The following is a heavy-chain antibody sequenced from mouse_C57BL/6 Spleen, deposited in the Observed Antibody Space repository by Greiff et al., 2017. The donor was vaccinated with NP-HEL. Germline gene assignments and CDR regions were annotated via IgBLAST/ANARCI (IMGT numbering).Heavy chain of an antibody. V-gene: IGHV1-66*01. CDR2: IYPGSGNT. D-gene: IGHD1-1*01. J-gene: IGHJ2*01. Sequence: VKLQESGPELVKPGASVKISCKASGYSFTSYYIHWVKQRPGQGLEWIGWIYPGSGNTKYNEKFKGKATLTADTSSSTAYMQLSSLTSEDSAVYYCARPYYGSSPFDYWGQGTTLTVSS. CDR3: ARPYYGSSPFDY. CDR1: GYSFTSYY.